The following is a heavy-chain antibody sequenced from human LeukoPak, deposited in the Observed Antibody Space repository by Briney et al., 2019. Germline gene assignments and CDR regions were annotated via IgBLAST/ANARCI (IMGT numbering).Heavy chain of an antibody. D-gene: IGHD6-13*01. Sequence: PSETLSLTCTVSGGSISSGGYYWSWIRQPPGKGLEWIGYIYHSGSTYYNPSLKSRVTISVDRSKNQFSLKLSSVTAADTAVYYCAGNNLEQQLVRGGFDYWGQGTLVTVSS. CDR3: AGNNLEQQLVRGGFDY. CDR1: GGSISSGGYY. J-gene: IGHJ4*02. CDR2: IYHSGST. V-gene: IGHV4-30-2*01.